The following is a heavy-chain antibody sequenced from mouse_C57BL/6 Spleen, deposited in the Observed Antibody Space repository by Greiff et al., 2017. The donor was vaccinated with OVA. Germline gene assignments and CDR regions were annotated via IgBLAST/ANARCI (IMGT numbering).Heavy chain of an antibody. J-gene: IGHJ3*01. V-gene: IGHV6-3*01. CDR2: IRLKSDNYAT. CDR3: TGPGFAY. Sequence: EVKLMESGGGLVQPGGSMKLSCVASGFTFSNYWMNWVRQSPEKGLEWVAQIRLKSDNYATHYAESVKGRFTISRADSKSSVYLQMNNLRAEDTGIYYCTGPGFAYWGQGTLVTVSA. CDR1: GFTFSNYW.